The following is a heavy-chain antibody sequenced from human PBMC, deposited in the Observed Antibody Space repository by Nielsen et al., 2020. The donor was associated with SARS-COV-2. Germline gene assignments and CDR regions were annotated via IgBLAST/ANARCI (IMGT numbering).Heavy chain of an antibody. D-gene: IGHD6-6*01. Sequence: GESLKISCAASGFIFSSYGMYWVRQAPGKGLEWVSYLSASSRTVFYADSVKGRFTISRDNARNSVFLQMDNLRDEDTAVYYCASPGSDVDCWGQGTLVSVSS. CDR2: LSASSRTV. J-gene: IGHJ4*02. CDR3: ASPGSDVDC. CDR1: GFIFSSYG. V-gene: IGHV3-48*02.